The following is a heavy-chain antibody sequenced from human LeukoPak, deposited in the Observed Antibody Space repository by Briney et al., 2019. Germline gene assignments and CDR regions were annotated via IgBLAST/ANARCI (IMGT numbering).Heavy chain of an antibody. J-gene: IGHJ4*02. CDR3: ARGTTVTTKITTGRLGRKKEFDY. CDR1: GGSFSGYY. D-gene: IGHD4-17*01. CDR2: INHSGST. V-gene: IGHV4-34*01. Sequence: ASETLSLTCAVYGGSFSGYYWSWIRQPPGKGLEWIGEINHSGSTNYNPSLKSRVTISVDTSKNQFSLKLSSVTAADTAVYYCARGTTVTTKITTGRLGRKKEFDYWGQGTLVTVSS.